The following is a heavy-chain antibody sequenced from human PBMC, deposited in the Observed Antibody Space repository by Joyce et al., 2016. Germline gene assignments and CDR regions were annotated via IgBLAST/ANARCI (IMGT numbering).Heavy chain of an antibody. CDR3: ARVMIDCSSTSCYPIFDP. Sequence: EVQLVESGGGLIQPGGSMRLSCAASGFTVSSDYMNWVRQAPGKGLDWVSVIYSGGNTYYADSVKGRFTISRYNSKNTLYLQMNSLRAEDTAVYYCARVMIDCSSTSCYPIFDPWGQGTLVTVSS. J-gene: IGHJ5*02. CDR1: GFTVSSDY. V-gene: IGHV3-53*01. CDR2: IYSGGNT. D-gene: IGHD2-2*01.